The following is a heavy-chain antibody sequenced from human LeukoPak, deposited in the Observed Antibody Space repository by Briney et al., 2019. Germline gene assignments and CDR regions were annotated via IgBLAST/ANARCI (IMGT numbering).Heavy chain of an antibody. CDR1: GFTFGDYA. D-gene: IGHD3-3*01. V-gene: IGHV3-49*03. CDR3: TRDKDYDFWSGYYTYYYYYMDV. CDR2: IRSKAYGGTT. Sequence: GGSLRLSCTASGFTFGDYAMSWFRQAPGKGLEWVGFIRSKAYGGTTEYAASVKGRFTISRDDSKSTAYLQMNSLKTEDTAVYYCTRDKDYDFWSGYYTYYYYYMDVWGKGTTVTVSS. J-gene: IGHJ6*03.